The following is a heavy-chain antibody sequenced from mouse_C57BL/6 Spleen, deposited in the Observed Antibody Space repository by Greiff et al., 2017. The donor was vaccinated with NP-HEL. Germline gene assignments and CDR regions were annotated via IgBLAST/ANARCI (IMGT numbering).Heavy chain of an antibody. CDR3: ARYNYYGSSYEDYAMDY. Sequence: VQLQQSGAELVRPGASVKLSCKASGYTFTDYYINWVKQRPGQGLEWIARIYPGSGNTDYNEKCKGKATLTAEKASSTAYMQLSSLTSEDSAVYFCARYNYYGSSYEDYAMDYWGQGTSVTVSS. D-gene: IGHD1-1*01. CDR2: IYPGSGNT. CDR1: GYTFTDYY. V-gene: IGHV1-76*01. J-gene: IGHJ4*01.